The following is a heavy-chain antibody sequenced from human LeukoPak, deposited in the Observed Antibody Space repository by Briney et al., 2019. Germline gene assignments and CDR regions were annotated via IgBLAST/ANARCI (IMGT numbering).Heavy chain of an antibody. CDR2: IYYSGST. V-gene: IGHV4-39*01. J-gene: IGHJ4*02. CDR3: ARGSAGDWGLNY. CDR1: GGSISSSSYY. D-gene: IGHD2-21*02. Sequence: SETLSLTCTVSGGSISSSSYYWGWIRQPPGKGLEWIGSIYYSGSTYYNPSLKSRVTISVDTSKNQFSLKLSSVTAADTAVYYCARGSAGDWGLNYWGQGTLVTVSS.